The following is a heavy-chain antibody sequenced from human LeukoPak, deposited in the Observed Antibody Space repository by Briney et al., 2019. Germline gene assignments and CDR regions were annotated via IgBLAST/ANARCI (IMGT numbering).Heavy chain of an antibody. CDR1: GGSISTYY. J-gene: IGHJ4*02. CDR3: ARHPRYSGSYLYFDY. CDR2: IDYSAST. D-gene: IGHD1-26*01. Sequence: SETLSLTCTVSGGSISTYYWSWIRQPPGEGLEWIAYIDYSASTNYNPSLKSRVTISVDTSKNQFSLKLSSVTAADTAVYYCARHPRYSGSYLYFDYWGQGTLVTVSS. V-gene: IGHV4-59*01.